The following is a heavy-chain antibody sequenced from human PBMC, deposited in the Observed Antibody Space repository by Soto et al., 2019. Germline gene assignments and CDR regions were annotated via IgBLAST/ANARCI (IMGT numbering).Heavy chain of an antibody. J-gene: IGHJ6*02. CDR1: GYSFTSYW. CDR2: VYPGDSDT. Sequence: EVQLVQSGAEVKKPGESLKISCKGSGYSFTSYWIGWVRQMPGKGLEWMGIVYPGDSDTTYSPSFQGKVTIPADKSISPAHRQWSSLKGSDTAMYYCAGGGVRGVITRTRDYYGMDVWGQGTTVTVSS. CDR3: AGGGVRGVITRTRDYYGMDV. D-gene: IGHD3-10*01. V-gene: IGHV5-51*01.